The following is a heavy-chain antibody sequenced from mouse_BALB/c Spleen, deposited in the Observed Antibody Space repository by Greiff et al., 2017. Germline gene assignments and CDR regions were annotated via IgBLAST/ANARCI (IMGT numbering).Heavy chain of an antibody. J-gene: IGHJ4*01. CDR3: ARGGLYAMDY. V-gene: IGHV5-6-3*01. CDR2: INSNGGST. CDR1: GFTFSSYG. Sequence: EVKLVESGGGLVQPGGSLKLSCAASGFTFSSYGMSWVRQTPDKRLELVATINSNGGSTYYPDSVKGRFTISRDNAKNTLYLQMSSLKSEDTAMYYCARGGLYAMDYWGQGTSVTVSS.